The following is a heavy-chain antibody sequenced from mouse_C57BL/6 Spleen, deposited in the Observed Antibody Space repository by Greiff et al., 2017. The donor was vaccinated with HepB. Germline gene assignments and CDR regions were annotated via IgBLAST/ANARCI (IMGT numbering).Heavy chain of an antibody. Sequence: QVQLKQPGAELVKPGASVKLSCKASGYTFTSYWMQWVKQRPGQGLEWIGEIDPSDSYTNYNQKFKGKATLTVDTSSSTAYMQLSSLTSEDSAVYYCARDYGSSPGDYWGQGTTLTVSS. CDR2: IDPSDSYT. J-gene: IGHJ2*01. V-gene: IGHV1-50*01. D-gene: IGHD1-1*01. CDR1: GYTFTSYW. CDR3: ARDYGSSPGDY.